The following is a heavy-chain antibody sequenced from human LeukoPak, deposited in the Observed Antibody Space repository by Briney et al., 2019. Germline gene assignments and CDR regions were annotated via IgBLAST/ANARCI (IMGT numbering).Heavy chain of an antibody. Sequence: SGGSLRLSCAASGFTFSSYSMNWVRQAPGKGLEWVSYISSSSSTIYYADSAKGRFTISRDNAKNSLYLQMNSLRAEDTAVYYCARRNSYVDYWGQGTLVTVSS. CDR3: ARRNSYVDY. J-gene: IGHJ4*02. CDR2: ISSSSSTI. V-gene: IGHV3-48*01. CDR1: GFTFSSYS. D-gene: IGHD1/OR15-1a*01.